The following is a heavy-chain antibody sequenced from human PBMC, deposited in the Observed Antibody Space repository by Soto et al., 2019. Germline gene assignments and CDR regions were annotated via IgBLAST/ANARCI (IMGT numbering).Heavy chain of an antibody. Sequence: PGGSLRLSCAASGFTFSGSAMHWVRQASGKGLEWVGRIRSKANSYATAYAASVKGRFTISRDDSKNTAYLQMNSLKTEDTAVYYCTRHGPIRAYYYYYGMDVWGQGTTVTVSS. CDR1: GFTFSGSA. V-gene: IGHV3-73*01. J-gene: IGHJ6*02. D-gene: IGHD2-2*02. CDR3: TRHGPIRAYYYYYGMDV. CDR2: IRSKANSYAT.